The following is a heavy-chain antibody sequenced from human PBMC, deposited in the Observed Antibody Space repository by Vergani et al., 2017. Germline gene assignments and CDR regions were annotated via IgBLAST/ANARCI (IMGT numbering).Heavy chain of an antibody. Sequence: QVTLKESGPALVKPTQTLTLPCTFSGFSLSTSGMRVSWIRQPPGKALEWLARIDWDDDKFYSTSLKTRLTISKDTSKNQVVRTMTNMDPVDTATYYCARSSNWGSTGFDYWGQGTLVTVSS. J-gene: IGHJ4*02. CDR3: ARSSNWGSTGFDY. CDR1: GFSLSTSGMR. V-gene: IGHV2-70*04. D-gene: IGHD7-27*01. CDR2: IDWDDDK.